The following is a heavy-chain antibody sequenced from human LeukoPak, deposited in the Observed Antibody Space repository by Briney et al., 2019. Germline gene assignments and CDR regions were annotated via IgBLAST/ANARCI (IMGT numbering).Heavy chain of an antibody. J-gene: IGHJ6*04. CDR3: AELGITMIGGV. V-gene: IGHV3-48*03. Sequence: GGSLRLSCAASGFTFSSYEMNWVRQAPGKGLEWVSYISSNGSTIYYADSVKGRFTISRDNAKNSLYLQMNSLRAEDTAVYYCAELGITMIGGVWGKGTTVTISS. CDR1: GFTFSSYE. D-gene: IGHD3-10*02. CDR2: ISSNGSTI.